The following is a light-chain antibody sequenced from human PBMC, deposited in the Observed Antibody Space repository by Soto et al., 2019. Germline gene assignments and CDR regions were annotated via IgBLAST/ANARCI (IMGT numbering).Light chain of an antibody. CDR2: DVS. V-gene: IGLV2-14*03. J-gene: IGLJ1*01. Sequence: QSVLTQPASVSWSTGQSITISCTGTGSDVGGYNYVSWYQHHPGKAPKLIIYDVSNRPSGVSIRFSGSKSDNTASLTISGLQPEDEADYHCSSYTTSNTRQIVFGTGTKVTVL. CDR1: GSDVGGYNY. CDR3: SSYTTSNTRQIV.